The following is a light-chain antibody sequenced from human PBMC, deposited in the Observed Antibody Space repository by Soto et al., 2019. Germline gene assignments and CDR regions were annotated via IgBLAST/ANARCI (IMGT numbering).Light chain of an antibody. J-gene: IGKJ1*01. CDR3: QQYGGSVQT. CDR1: QSVSSSY. Sequence: EIVLTQSPGTLSLSPGEEATLSCRASQSVSSSYLAWYQQKPGQAPRLLIYGASTRATGIPVRFSGSGSGTDFTLTISRLEPEDFAVYYCQQYGGSVQTFGQGTKVDI. CDR2: GAS. V-gene: IGKV3-20*01.